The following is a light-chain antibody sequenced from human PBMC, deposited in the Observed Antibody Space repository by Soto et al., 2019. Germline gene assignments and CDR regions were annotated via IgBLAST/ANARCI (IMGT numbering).Light chain of an antibody. CDR1: SSDVWSYNL. J-gene: IGLJ2*01. CDR3: CSYAGSDVV. CDR2: EGS. V-gene: IGLV2-23*01. Sequence: QSALTQPASVSGSPGQSITLSCTGTSSDVWSYNLVSWYQQHPGKAPKLMIYEGSKRPSGVSNRFSGSKSGNTASLTISGLQAEDEADYYCCSYAGSDVVFGGGTKLTVL.